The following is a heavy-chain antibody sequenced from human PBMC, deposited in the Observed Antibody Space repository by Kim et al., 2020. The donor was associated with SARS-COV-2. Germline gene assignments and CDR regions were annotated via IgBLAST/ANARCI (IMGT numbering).Heavy chain of an antibody. J-gene: IGHJ6*02. CDR2: INHSGST. CDR1: GGSSSGYY. D-gene: IGHD3-10*01. V-gene: IGHV4-34*01. Sequence: SETLSLTCAVYGGSSSGYYWSWIRQPPGKGLEWIGEINHSGSTNYNTSLKSRVTISVDTSKNQFSLKLSSVTAADTAVYYCARGRGTMVRGVITRPVPLDVWGQGTTVTVSS. CDR3: ARGRGTMVRGVITRPVPLDV.